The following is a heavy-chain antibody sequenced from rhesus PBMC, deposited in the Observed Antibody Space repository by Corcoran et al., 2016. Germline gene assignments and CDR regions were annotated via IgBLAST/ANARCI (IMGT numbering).Heavy chain of an antibody. Sequence: QVTLKESGPALVKPTQTLTMTCTFSGFSLSTSGMGGGWIRQPPGKALEWLASIYWGDYNYYSTSLKSRLTISKDTSKNQVVLTLTNMDPVDTATYFCARAGRGYSGYRTNYFDYWGQGVLVTVSS. J-gene: IGHJ4*01. CDR1: GFSLSTSGMG. V-gene: IGHV2S1*01. CDR3: ARAGRGYSGYRTNYFDY. CDR2: IYWGDYN. D-gene: IGHD5-30*01.